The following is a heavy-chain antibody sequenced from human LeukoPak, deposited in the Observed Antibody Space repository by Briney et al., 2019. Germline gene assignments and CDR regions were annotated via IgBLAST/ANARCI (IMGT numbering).Heavy chain of an antibody. D-gene: IGHD5-24*01. CDR2: IRYDGSNK. Sequence: GGSLRLSCAASGFIFSNDGMHWVRQAPGKGLEWVAFIRYDGSNKYYADSVQGRFTIARDNSKNTLYLQMNSLRAEDTAVYYCAKGDGYLYYFDYWGQGTLVTVSS. CDR1: GFIFSNDG. J-gene: IGHJ4*02. V-gene: IGHV3-30*02. CDR3: AKGDGYLYYFDY.